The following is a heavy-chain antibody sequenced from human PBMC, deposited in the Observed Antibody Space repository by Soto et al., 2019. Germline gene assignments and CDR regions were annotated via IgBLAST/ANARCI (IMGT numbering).Heavy chain of an antibody. V-gene: IGHV3-30*18. J-gene: IGHJ5*01. Sequence: GGSLRLSCETPGFTFRSYCMHWVRPAPGKGLEWVAVMKSDGSRDHIDSVKGRFTIFRDNSKKTLYLQMNNLRPEDSAVYYCAKPRSSLEWPPLDSWGHGTLVTVSS. CDR2: MKSDGSR. CDR3: AKPRSSLEWPPLDS. D-gene: IGHD3-3*01. CDR1: GFTFRSYC.